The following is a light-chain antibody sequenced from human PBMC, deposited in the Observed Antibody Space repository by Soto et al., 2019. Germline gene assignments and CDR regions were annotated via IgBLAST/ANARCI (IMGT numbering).Light chain of an antibody. Sequence: EVMMSQSPGTLSVSPGERATLSCRASQSVSSNLAWYQQKPGQAPRLLIYDSSTRATGIPAGFSGSGSGTEFTLTISSLQSEDFAVYYCQQYHNWPMTFGQGTRLENK. V-gene: IGKV3-15*01. CDR2: DSS. J-gene: IGKJ5*01. CDR1: QSVSSN. CDR3: QQYHNWPMT.